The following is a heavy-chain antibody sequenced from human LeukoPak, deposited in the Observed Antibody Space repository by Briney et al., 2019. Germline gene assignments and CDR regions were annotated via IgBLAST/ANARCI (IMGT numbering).Heavy chain of an antibody. J-gene: IGHJ4*02. V-gene: IGHV4-34*01. D-gene: IGHD2-2*01. CDR3: ARGRDWDIVVVPAAHEFDY. Sequence: SETLSLTCAVYSGSFSGYYWSWIRQPPGKGLEWIGEINHSGSTNYNPSLKSRVTISVDTSKNQFSLKLSSVTAADTAVYYCARGRDWDIVVVPAAHEFDYWGQGTLVTVSS. CDR2: INHSGST. CDR1: SGSFSGYY.